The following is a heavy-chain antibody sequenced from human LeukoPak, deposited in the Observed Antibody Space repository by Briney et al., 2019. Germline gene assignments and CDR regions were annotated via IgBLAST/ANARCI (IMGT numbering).Heavy chain of an antibody. D-gene: IGHD6-19*01. V-gene: IGHV3-23*01. CDR3: AKDLVTGTY. J-gene: IGHJ4*02. CDR1: GFTFSSYA. Sequence: GGSLRLSCAASGFTFSSYAMSWVRQAPGKGLEWVSSISRSGGSTYYADSVKGRFAISRDNSKNTLYLQMNSLRAEDTALYYCAKDLVTGTYWGQGTLVTVSS. CDR2: ISRSGGST.